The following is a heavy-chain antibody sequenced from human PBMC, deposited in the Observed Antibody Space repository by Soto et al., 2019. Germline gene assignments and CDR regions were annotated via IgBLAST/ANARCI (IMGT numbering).Heavy chain of an antibody. D-gene: IGHD6-25*01. CDR2: TYHRGST. J-gene: IGHJ4*02. Sequence: PSATLSRTCSFSGVSISSYFWIWIRQAPGRGLELIGYTYHRGSTNYSPSLKSRVAISLDTSENQFSLKVNSVTAADTAVYYCARIGGYHGPLDYWGQGTPVTVSS. V-gene: IGHV4-59*01. CDR1: GVSISSYF. CDR3: ARIGGYHGPLDY.